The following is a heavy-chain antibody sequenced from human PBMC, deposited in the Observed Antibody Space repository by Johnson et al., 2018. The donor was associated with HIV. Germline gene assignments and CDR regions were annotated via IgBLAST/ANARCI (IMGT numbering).Heavy chain of an antibody. V-gene: IGHV3-33*06. J-gene: IGHJ3*02. CDR1: GFTFSNYG. CDR3: VKEGITMEVDI. D-gene: IGHD3-10*01. Sequence: QVQLVESGGGVVQPGRSLRLSCSASGFTFSNYGMHWVRQAPGKGLEWVAVIWFDESNKYYADSVKGRFSISRDNSKNTLYLQMNSLRAEDTAVYYCVKEGITMEVDIWGQGTMFTVSS. CDR2: IWFDESNK.